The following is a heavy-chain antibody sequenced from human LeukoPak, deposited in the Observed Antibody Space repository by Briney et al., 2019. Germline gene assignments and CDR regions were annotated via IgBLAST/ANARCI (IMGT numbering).Heavy chain of an antibody. CDR3: ARGPPMTYFDWEFDY. Sequence: PGGSPRLSCAASGFTFSDYYMSWIRQAPGKGLEWVSYISSSGSTIYYADSVKGRFTISRDNAKNSLYLQMNSLRAEDTAVYYCARGPPMTYFDWEFDYWGQGTLVTVSS. J-gene: IGHJ4*02. D-gene: IGHD3-9*01. CDR2: ISSSGSTI. CDR1: GFTFSDYY. V-gene: IGHV3-11*01.